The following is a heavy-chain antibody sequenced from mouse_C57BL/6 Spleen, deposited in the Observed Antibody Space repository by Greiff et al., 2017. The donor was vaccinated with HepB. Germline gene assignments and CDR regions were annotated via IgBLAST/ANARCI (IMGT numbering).Heavy chain of an antibody. CDR1: GYTFTNYW. V-gene: IGHV1-63*01. Sequence: VQLQQSGAELVRPGTSVKMSCKASGYTFTNYWIGWAKQRPGHGLEWIGDIYPGGGYTNYNEKFKGKATLTADKSSSTAYMQFSSLTSEDSAIYYCAREAAQATFLDYWGQGTTLTVSS. CDR3: AREAAQATFLDY. D-gene: IGHD3-2*02. J-gene: IGHJ2*01. CDR2: IYPGGGYT.